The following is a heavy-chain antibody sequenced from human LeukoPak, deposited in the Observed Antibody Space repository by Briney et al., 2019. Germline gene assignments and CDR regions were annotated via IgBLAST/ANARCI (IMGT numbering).Heavy chain of an antibody. Sequence: PGGSLRLSCAASGFTFSSYAMSWVRRAPGKGLEWVSAVDSSGGTTHYADSVKGRFTISRDNSNNSLFVQMNSLRAEDTAVYFCAKSRSGSANWALQIFDNWGQGTLVTVSS. CDR1: GFTFSSYA. CDR2: VDSSGGTT. D-gene: IGHD1-1*01. CDR3: AKSRSGSANWALQIFDN. V-gene: IGHV3-23*01. J-gene: IGHJ4*02.